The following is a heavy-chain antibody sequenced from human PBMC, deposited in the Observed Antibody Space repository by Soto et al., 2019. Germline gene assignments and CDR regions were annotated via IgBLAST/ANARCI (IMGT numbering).Heavy chain of an antibody. CDR3: AREVYALYRNCSSTSRSSNWFGP. V-gene: IGHV1-18*01. Sequence: SSVKVSRKAFGYSFTSYGISWVRQAPGQGLEWMGWISAYNGNTNYAQKLQGRVTMTTDTSTSTAYMELRSLISDETAVYYCAREVYALYRNCSSTSRSSNWFGPWGQGSLVTVSS. J-gene: IGHJ5*02. CDR1: GYSFTSYG. CDR2: ISAYNGNT. D-gene: IGHD2-2*01.